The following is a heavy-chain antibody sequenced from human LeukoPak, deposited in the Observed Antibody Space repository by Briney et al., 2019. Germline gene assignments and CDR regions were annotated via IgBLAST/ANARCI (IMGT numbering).Heavy chain of an antibody. D-gene: IGHD5-18*01. Sequence: GGSLRLSCAASGFTFDDYAMHWVRQGPGKGLEWVSGISWNSGSMAYADSVKGRFTISRDNAKNSLYLQMNSLRAEDTALYYCAKGLGGYSYGYGYWGQGTLVTVSS. CDR3: AKGLGGYSYGYGY. J-gene: IGHJ4*02. CDR1: GFTFDDYA. CDR2: ISWNSGSM. V-gene: IGHV3-9*01.